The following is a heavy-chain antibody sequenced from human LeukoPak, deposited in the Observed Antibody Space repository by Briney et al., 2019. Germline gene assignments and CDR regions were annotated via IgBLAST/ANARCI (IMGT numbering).Heavy chain of an antibody. Sequence: ASVKVSCKASGGTFSSYTISWVRQAPGQGLEWMGRIIPILGIANYAQKFQGRVTITADKSTSTAYMELSSLRSEDTTVYYCARHAEMATTPNFDYWGQGTLVTVS. J-gene: IGHJ4*02. D-gene: IGHD5-24*01. V-gene: IGHV1-69*02. CDR2: IIPILGIA. CDR1: GGTFSSYT. CDR3: ARHAEMATTPNFDY.